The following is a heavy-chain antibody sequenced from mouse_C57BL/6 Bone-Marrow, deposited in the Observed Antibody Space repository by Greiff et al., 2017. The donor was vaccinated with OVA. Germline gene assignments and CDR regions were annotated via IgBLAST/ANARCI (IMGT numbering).Heavy chain of an antibody. CDR3: ARNGYYGSSYWYFDV. Sequence: QVQLQQSGPELVKPGASVKLSCKASGYTFTSYDINWVKQRPGQGLEWIGWIYPRDCSTKYNEKFKGKATLTVDTSSSTAYMELHSLTSEDSAVYFCARNGYYGSSYWYFDVWGTGTTVTVSS. CDR2: IYPRDCST. D-gene: IGHD1-1*01. CDR1: GYTFTSYD. J-gene: IGHJ1*03. V-gene: IGHV1-85*01.